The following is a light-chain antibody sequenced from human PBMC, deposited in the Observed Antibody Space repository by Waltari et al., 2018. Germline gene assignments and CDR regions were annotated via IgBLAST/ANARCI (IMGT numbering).Light chain of an antibody. CDR2: AAS. CDR3: QQDYTTPFT. Sequence: DIQMTQSPSLLSASVGDRVTVHCRASQGINKELNWYQQKPGKAPTLLIYAASSLQTGVSSRFSGSGSGTDFTLTISSLQPEDVATYYCQQDYTTPFTFGPGTKLDIK. V-gene: IGKV1-27*01. CDR1: QGINKE. J-gene: IGKJ3*01.